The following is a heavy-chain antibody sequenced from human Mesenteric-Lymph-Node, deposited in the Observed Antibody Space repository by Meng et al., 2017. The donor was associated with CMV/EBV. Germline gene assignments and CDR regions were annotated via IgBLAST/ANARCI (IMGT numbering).Heavy chain of an antibody. CDR3: ARHQRWLKSEGGFNY. Sequence: QVQPQQGGAGLLKPSETLSLTCAVYGGSFSGYYWSWIRQPPGKGLEWIGEINHSGSTNYNPSLKSRVTISVDTSKNQFSLKLSSVTAADTAVYYCARHQRWLKSEGGFNYWGQGTLVTVSS. CDR1: GGSFSGYY. D-gene: IGHD4-23*01. CDR2: INHSGST. J-gene: IGHJ4*02. V-gene: IGHV4-34*01.